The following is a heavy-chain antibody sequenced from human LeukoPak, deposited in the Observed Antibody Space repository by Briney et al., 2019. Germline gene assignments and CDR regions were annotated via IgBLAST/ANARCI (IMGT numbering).Heavy chain of an antibody. D-gene: IGHD2-2*01. CDR3: ARRIIVVVPAAIDY. V-gene: IGHV4-39*01. CDR2: ISYSGTT. J-gene: IGHJ4*02. Sequence: PSETLSLICTVSSASISSSPYFWGWIRQSPGKGLEWIGSISYSGTTYYNPSLKSRLTISVDTSKNQFSLKLSSVTAADTAVYYCARRIIVVVPAAIDYWGQGTLVTVSS. CDR1: SASISSSPYF.